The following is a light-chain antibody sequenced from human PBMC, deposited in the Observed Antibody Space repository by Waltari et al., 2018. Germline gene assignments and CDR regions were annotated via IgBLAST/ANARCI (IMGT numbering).Light chain of an antibody. J-gene: IGKJ2*01. CDR1: QDISTY. CDR2: DVS. V-gene: IGKV1-33*01. CDR3: QQYEDVPYT. Sequence: DIQMTQSPSSLSASVGDRVTITCQASQDISTYLNWYQQKPGKAPKLLIYDVSNLEKGVPSRFSGGVSETDFSFTISSLQSEDIATYYCQQYEDVPYTFGQGTKLMIK.